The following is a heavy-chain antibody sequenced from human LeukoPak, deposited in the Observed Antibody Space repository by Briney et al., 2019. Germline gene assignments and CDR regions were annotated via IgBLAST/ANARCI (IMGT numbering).Heavy chain of an antibody. CDR1: GYTFTSYY. V-gene: IGHV1-46*01. J-gene: IGHJ4*02. CDR2: ISPSGGST. Sequence: ASVKVSCKASGYTFTSYYMHWVRQAPGQGLEWMGIISPSGGSTSYAQKFPGRVTMTRDTSTSTVYMELSSVRSEDTAVYYCARDLGSDYAFDYWGQGTLVTVSS. D-gene: IGHD4-17*01. CDR3: ARDLGSDYAFDY.